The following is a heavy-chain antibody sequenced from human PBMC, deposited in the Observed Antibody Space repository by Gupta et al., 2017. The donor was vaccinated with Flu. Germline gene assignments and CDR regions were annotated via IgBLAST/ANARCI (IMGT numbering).Heavy chain of an antibody. Sequence: EVQLVESGGGLVQPGGSLRLSCAASGFTFSSSWMSWVRQGPGKGLEWVANIKQDGSEKYYVDSVKGRFTISRDNAKNSLYLQMNSLRAEDTAVYYCARFSRRFWSYDYWGQGTLVTVSS. J-gene: IGHJ4*02. D-gene: IGHD3-3*01. CDR1: GFTFSSSW. CDR3: ARFSRRFWSYDY. V-gene: IGHV3-7*01. CDR2: IKQDGSEK.